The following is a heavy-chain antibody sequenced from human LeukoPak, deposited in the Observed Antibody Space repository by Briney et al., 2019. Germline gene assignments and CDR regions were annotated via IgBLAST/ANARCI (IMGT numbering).Heavy chain of an antibody. CDR2: ISGSGGDT. Sequence: GGSLRLSCAASGFTFGSHAMSWVRQAPGKGLEWVSSISGSGGDTFYADSVRGRFTISRDNSKNTLYLQMNSLRAEDAALYSCAKLVAVSGTDDYWGQGTLATVSS. V-gene: IGHV3-23*01. J-gene: IGHJ4*02. D-gene: IGHD6-19*01. CDR1: GFTFGSHA. CDR3: AKLVAVSGTDDY.